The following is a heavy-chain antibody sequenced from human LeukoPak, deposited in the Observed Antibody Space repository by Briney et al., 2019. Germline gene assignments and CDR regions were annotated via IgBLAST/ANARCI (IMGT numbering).Heavy chain of an antibody. Sequence: PGGSLRLSCAASGFTFSGYCMNWVRQAPGKGLEWVSYIGGSDGYKYYADSVKGRFTISRDNAKNSLYLQMNSLRAEDTAVYYCARDSSGSTYFDYWGQGTLVTVSS. V-gene: IGHV3-21*05. CDR1: GFTFSGYC. CDR3: ARDSSGSTYFDY. CDR2: IGGSDGYK. J-gene: IGHJ4*02. D-gene: IGHD6-19*01.